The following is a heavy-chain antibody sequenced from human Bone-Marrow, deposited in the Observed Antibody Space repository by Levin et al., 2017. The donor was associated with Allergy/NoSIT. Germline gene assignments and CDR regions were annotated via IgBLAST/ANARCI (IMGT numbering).Heavy chain of an antibody. CDR2: AYYKSEWNT. CDR1: GDSVSTSSAT. Sequence: SQTLSLTCAVSGDSVSTSSATWNWIRQSPSRGLEWLGRAYYKSEWNTDYAMSVKSRIIITPDTSKNQFSLLLNSVTPEDTGVYYCARERGEDSTTWYETFDYWGQGTQVTVSS. V-gene: IGHV6-1*01. J-gene: IGHJ4*02. CDR3: ARERGEDSTTWYETFDY. D-gene: IGHD3-16*01.